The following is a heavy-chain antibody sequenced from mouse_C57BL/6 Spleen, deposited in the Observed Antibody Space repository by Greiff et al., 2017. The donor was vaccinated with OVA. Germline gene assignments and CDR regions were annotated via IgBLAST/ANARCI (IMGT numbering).Heavy chain of an antibody. CDR2: IDPSDSET. J-gene: IGHJ2*01. CDR3: ARGVRALDY. CDR1: GYTFTSYW. V-gene: IGHV1-52*01. Sequence: QVQLQQPGAELVRPGSSVKLSCKASGYTFTSYWMHWVKQRPIQGLEWIGNIDPSDSETHYNQKFKDKATLTVDKSSSTAYMQLSSPTSEDSAVYYSARGVRALDYWGQGTTLTVSS.